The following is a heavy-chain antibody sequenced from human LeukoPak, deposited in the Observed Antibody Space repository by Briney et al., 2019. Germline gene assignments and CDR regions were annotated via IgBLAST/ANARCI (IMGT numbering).Heavy chain of an antibody. CDR1: GGSISSYY. D-gene: IGHD3-9*01. CDR2: IYYSGST. V-gene: IGHV4-59*08. Sequence: SETLSLTCTVSGGSISSYYWSWIRQPPGKGLEWIGYIYYSGSTNYNPSLKSRVTISVDTSKNQFSLKLSSVTAADTAVYYCARLGNYDILTGLDYWGQGTLVTVSS. J-gene: IGHJ4*02. CDR3: ARLGNYDILTGLDY.